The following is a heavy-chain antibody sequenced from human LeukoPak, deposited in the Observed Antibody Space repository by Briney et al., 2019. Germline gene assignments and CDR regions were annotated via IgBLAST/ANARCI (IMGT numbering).Heavy chain of an antibody. J-gene: IGHJ4*01. CDR3: ARHPTRRDVYDHLDY. CDR1: GGSISSGNYH. CDR2: MFYSGRT. V-gene: IGHV4-39*01. Sequence: SETLSLTCSVSGGSISSGNYHWAWMRQPPGKGPEWIGSMFYSGRTYNNPSLKSLATKSLNTSRNHFSLKVTSVTAADTAVYYCARHPTRRDVYDHLDYWGQGTLVTVSS. D-gene: IGHD5/OR15-5a*01.